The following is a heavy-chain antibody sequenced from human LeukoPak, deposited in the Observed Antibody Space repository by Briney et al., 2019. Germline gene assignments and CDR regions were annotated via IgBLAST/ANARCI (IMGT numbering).Heavy chain of an antibody. CDR3: ARRDGNNDAFDI. J-gene: IGHJ3*02. V-gene: IGHV4-4*02. CDR2: ISYSGST. D-gene: IGHD4-23*01. CDR1: GDSISSSNW. Sequence: PSETLSLTCAVSGDSISSSNWWSWVRQPPGKGLEWIGEISYSGSTYYNPSLKSRVTISVDTSKNQFSLKLSSVTAADTAVYYCARRDGNNDAFDIWGQGTMVTVSS.